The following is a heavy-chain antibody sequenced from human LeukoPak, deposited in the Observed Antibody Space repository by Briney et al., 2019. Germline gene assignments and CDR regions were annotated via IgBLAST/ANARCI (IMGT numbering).Heavy chain of an antibody. CDR3: ARVATPRYYFDY. V-gene: IGHV3-53*01. D-gene: IGHD3-3*02. J-gene: IGHJ4*02. CDR1: GFTVSSNY. Sequence: GGSLRLSCAASGFTVSSNYMSWVRQAPGKGLEWVSVIYSGGSTYYADSVKGRFTISRDNSKNTLYLQMNSLRAEDTAVYYCARVATPRYYFDYWGQGTLVTVSS. CDR2: IYSGGST.